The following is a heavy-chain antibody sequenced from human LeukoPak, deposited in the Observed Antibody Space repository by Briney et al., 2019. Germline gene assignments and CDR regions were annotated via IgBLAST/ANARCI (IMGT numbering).Heavy chain of an antibody. J-gene: IGHJ4*02. CDR2: ISSSSSYI. D-gene: IGHD1-26*01. V-gene: IGHV3-21*01. CDR3: ARIGGVGATDPDY. Sequence: PGGSLRLSCAASGLTFSSYSMNWVRQAPGKGLEWVSSISSSSSYIYYADSVKGRFTISRDNAKNSLYLQMNSLRAEDTAVYYCARIGGVGATDPDYWGQGTLVTVSS. CDR1: GLTFSSYS.